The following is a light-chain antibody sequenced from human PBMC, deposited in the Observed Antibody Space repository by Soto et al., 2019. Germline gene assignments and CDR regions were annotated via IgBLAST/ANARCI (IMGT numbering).Light chain of an antibody. Sequence: EIVMTQSPATLSVSPGERATLSCRASQSVSSNLAWYQQKPGQAPRLLIYGASTRATGIPARFSGSGSGTEFTLTLSSLQSEEFAVYYCQQYNNWRTFGQGTKVEIK. CDR3: QQYNNWRT. V-gene: IGKV3-15*01. J-gene: IGKJ1*01. CDR2: GAS. CDR1: QSVSSN.